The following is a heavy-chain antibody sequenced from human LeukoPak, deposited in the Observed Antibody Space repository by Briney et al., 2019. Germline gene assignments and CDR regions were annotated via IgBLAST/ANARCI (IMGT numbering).Heavy chain of an antibody. CDR3: ARESGSSSWYEAFDI. Sequence: TGGSLRLSCAASGFTFSSYWMHWVRQAPGKGLVWVSRINSDGSSTSYADSVKGRFTISRDNAKNTLYLQTNSLRAEDTAVYYCARESGSSSWYEAFDIWGQGTMVTVSS. V-gene: IGHV3-74*01. D-gene: IGHD6-13*01. CDR1: GFTFSSYW. CDR2: INSDGSST. J-gene: IGHJ3*02.